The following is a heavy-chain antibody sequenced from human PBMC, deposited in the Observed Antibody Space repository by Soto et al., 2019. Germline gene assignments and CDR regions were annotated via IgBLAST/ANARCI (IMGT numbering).Heavy chain of an antibody. V-gene: IGHV4-30-4*01. Sequence: PAETLSLTCTVSGGAISSGDYCFIGIRQPPGKGLEWIGYIYYSGSTYYNPSLKSRVTISVDTSKNQFSLKLSSVTAADTAVYYCAREKRGIAARPPYYYYGMDVWGQGTTVTV. D-gene: IGHD6-6*01. CDR3: AREKRGIAARPPYYYYGMDV. CDR2: IYYSGST. J-gene: IGHJ6*02. CDR1: GGAISSGDYC.